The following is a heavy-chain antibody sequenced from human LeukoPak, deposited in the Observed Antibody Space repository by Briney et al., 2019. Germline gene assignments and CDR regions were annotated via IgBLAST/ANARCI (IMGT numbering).Heavy chain of an antibody. D-gene: IGHD3-22*01. Sequence: GEALKISCKASGYRFTNCWIGWVRQMPGKGLEWMGVIYPDDSDTTYSPSFQGQVTISADKSISTAYLQWSSLKASDTAMYYCASAGDSSGYYYFSAFDIWGQGTMVTVSS. CDR2: IYPDDSDT. V-gene: IGHV5-51*01. J-gene: IGHJ3*02. CDR1: GYRFTNCW. CDR3: ASAGDSSGYYYFSAFDI.